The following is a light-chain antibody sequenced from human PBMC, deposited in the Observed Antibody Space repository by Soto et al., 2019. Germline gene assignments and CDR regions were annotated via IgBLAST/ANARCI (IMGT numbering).Light chain of an antibody. V-gene: IGKV3-11*01. CDR1: QGVGRF. CDR2: DAS. J-gene: IGKJ4*01. Sequence: EIVLTQSPATLSLSPGERAALSCRASQGVGRFLAWYQQKPGQAPRLLIYDASNRATGIPARFSSSGSETDFTLAFDNLEPEDFAVYYCQQRGGWPLTFGGGTKV. CDR3: QQRGGWPLT.